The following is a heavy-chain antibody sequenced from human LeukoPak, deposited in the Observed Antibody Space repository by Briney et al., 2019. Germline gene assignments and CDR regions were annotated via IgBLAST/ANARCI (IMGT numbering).Heavy chain of an antibody. CDR1: GYSFTSYW. J-gene: IGHJ4*02. CDR2: IYPVDSDT. CDR3: ARVSATYCSGGNCYSRYFDY. V-gene: IGHV5-51*01. D-gene: IGHD2-15*01. Sequence: GESLKISCKGSGYSFTSYWIGWVRQMSGKGLEWMGIIYPVDSDTRYSPSFQGQVTISADKSISTAYLQWSSLKASDTAMYYCARVSATYCSGGNCYSRYFDYWGQGTLVTVSS.